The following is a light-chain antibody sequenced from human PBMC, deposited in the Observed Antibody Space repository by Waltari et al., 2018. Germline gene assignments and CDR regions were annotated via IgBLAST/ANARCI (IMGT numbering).Light chain of an antibody. J-gene: IGLJ2*01. V-gene: IGLV4-69*01. Sequence: QLVLTQSPSASASVGASVRLTCTLSSGLRTYAIAWHQHQPEKGTRSLMKVTSDGTHNNGDGIPDLFSGSSSGTGRYLTISSLQPEDEADYYCQTWGLGYVIFGGGTKLTVL. CDR1: SGLRTYA. CDR3: QTWGLGYVI. CDR2: VTSDGTH.